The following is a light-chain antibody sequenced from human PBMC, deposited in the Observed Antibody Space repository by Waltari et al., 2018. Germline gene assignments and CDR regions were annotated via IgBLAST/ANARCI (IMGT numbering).Light chain of an antibody. J-gene: IGKJ1*01. Sequence: EIVLTQSPGTLSLSPGGRATLSCRASQGVGRTLAWYQQKPGQAPRLLMYGASSRATGTPDRFSGSGSGTDFSLTISRLEPEDFAVYYCQHYVRLPATFGQGTKVEIK. CDR2: GAS. CDR1: QGVGRT. V-gene: IGKV3-20*01. CDR3: QHYVRLPAT.